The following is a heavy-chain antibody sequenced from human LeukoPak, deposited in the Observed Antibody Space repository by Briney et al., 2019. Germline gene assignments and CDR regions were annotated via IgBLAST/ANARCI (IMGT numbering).Heavy chain of an antibody. Sequence: SETLSLTCTVSGGSVSSGGSFWSWIRQPPGKGRKGIGYIYHSGNTNYNPSLKSRVTISVDTSKSQLSLKLNSVTAADTAVYYCARDRNYYDSSGYYFANWGQGTLVTVSS. D-gene: IGHD3-22*01. CDR2: IYHSGNT. J-gene: IGHJ4*02. CDR1: GGSVSSGGSF. V-gene: IGHV4-61*08. CDR3: ARDRNYYDSSGYYFAN.